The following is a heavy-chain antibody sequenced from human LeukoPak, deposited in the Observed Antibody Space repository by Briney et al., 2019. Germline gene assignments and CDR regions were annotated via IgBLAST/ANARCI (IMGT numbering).Heavy chain of an antibody. J-gene: IGHJ5*02. CDR2: TYYRSKWYN. D-gene: IGHD3-22*01. V-gene: IGHV6-1*01. CDR3: ARGPYYYDSSGYINWFDP. Sequence: SQTLSLTCALSGDSVSSNSAAWNWIRQSPSRGLEWLGRTYYRSKWYNDYAVSVKSRITINPDTSKNQFSLQLNSVTPEDTAVYYCARGPYYYDSSGYINWFDPWGQGTLVTVSS. CDR1: GDSVSSNSAA.